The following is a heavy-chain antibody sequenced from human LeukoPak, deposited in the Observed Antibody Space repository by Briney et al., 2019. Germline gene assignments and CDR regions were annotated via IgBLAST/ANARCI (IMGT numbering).Heavy chain of an antibody. J-gene: IGHJ6*02. CDR3: AKPPILHGSGSYYYGMDV. CDR2: ISGSGGST. V-gene: IGHV3-23*01. D-gene: IGHD3-10*01. Sequence: PGGSLRLSCAASGFTFSSYAMSWVRQAPGKGLEWVSAISGSGGSTYYADSVKGRFTISRDNSKNTLYLQMNSLRAEDTAVYYCAKPPILHGSGSYYYGMDVWGQGTTVTVSS. CDR1: GFTFSSYA.